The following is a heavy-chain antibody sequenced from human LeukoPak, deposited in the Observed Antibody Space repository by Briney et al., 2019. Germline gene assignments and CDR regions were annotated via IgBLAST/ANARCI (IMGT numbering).Heavy chain of an antibody. V-gene: IGHV4-34*01. CDR3: ARADFTMVRGAYYFDY. D-gene: IGHD3-10*01. Sequence: PSETLSLTCAVYGGSFSGYYRTWIRQPPGKGLEWIGYIYHSGSTYYNPSLKSRVTISVDRSKNQFSLKLSSVTAADTAVYYCARADFTMVRGAYYFDYWGQGTLATVSS. CDR2: IYHSGST. J-gene: IGHJ4*02. CDR1: GGSFSGYY.